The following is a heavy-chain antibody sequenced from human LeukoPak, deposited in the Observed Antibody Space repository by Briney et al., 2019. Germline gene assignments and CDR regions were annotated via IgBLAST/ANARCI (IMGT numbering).Heavy chain of an antibody. J-gene: IGHJ4*02. CDR1: GGSFSGYY. V-gene: IGHV4-34*01. D-gene: IGHD1-26*01. Sequence: PSETLSLTCAVYGGSFSGYYWSWIRQPPGKGLEWIGEINHSGSTNYNPSLKSRVTISVDTSKNQFSLKLSSVTAADTAVYYCARGRGSFPPYYFDYWGQGTLVTVSS. CDR2: INHSGST. CDR3: ARGRGSFPPYYFDY.